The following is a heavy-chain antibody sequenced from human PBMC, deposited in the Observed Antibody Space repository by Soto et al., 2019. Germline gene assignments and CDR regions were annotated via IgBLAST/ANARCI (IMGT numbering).Heavy chain of an antibody. CDR3: ARAPSDDFWSGYYYFDY. V-gene: IGHV1-2*04. CDR1: GYTFTGYY. CDR2: INPNSGGT. J-gene: IGHJ4*02. D-gene: IGHD3-3*01. Sequence: ASVKVSCKASGYTFTGYYMHWVRQAPGQGLEWMGWINPNSGGTNYAQKFQGWVTMTRDTSISTAYMELSRLRSDDTAVYYCARAPSDDFWSGYYYFDYWGQGTLVTVSS.